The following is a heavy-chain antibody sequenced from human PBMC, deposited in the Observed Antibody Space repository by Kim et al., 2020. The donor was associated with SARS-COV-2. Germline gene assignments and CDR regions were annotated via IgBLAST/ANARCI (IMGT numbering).Heavy chain of an antibody. CDR3: ARGTPESPYYYDYVWGSYRN. J-gene: IGHJ4*02. Sequence: SETLSLTCAVYGGSFSGYYWSWIRQPPGKGLEWIGEINHSGSPNYNPSLKSRVTISVDTSKNQFSLKLSSVTAADTAVYYCARGTPESPYYYDYVWGSYRNWGQGTLVTVSS. D-gene: IGHD3-16*02. V-gene: IGHV4-34*01. CDR1: GGSFSGYY. CDR2: INHSGSP.